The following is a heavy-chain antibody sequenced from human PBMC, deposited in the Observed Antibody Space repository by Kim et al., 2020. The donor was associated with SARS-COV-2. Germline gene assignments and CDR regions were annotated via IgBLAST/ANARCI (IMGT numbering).Heavy chain of an antibody. CDR2: FDPEDGET. D-gene: IGHD3-22*01. V-gene: IGHV1-24*01. CDR3: ATLLYYYDSSGYYYGPFDY. Sequence: ASVKVSCKVSGYTLTELSMHWVRQAPGKGLEWMGGFDPEDGETIYAQKFQGRVTMTEDTSTDTAYMELSSLRSEDTAVYYCATLLYYYDSSGYYYGPFDYWGQGTLVTVSS. CDR1: GYTLTELS. J-gene: IGHJ4*02.